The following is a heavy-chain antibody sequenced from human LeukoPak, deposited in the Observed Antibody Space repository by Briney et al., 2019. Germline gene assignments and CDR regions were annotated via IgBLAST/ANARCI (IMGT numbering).Heavy chain of an antibody. J-gene: IGHJ5*02. CDR3: ARDRVYYYGSGNDWFDP. CDR2: IKQDGSKK. Sequence: GGSLRLSCAASGFTFSSYWMSWVRQAPGKGLEWVANIKQDGSKKYYVDSVKGRFTISRDNAKNSLYLQMNSLRAEDTAVYYCARDRVYYYGSGNDWFDPWGQGTLVTVSS. D-gene: IGHD3-10*01. CDR1: GFTFSSYW. V-gene: IGHV3-7*01.